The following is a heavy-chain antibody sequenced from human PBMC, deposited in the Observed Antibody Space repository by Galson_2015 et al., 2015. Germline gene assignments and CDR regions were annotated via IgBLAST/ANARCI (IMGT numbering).Heavy chain of an antibody. CDR1: GFTFSSYG. CDR2: ISYDGSNK. V-gene: IGHV3-30*18. Sequence: SLRLSCAASGFTFSSYGMHWVRQAPGKGLEWVAVISYDGSNKYYADSVKGRFTISRDNSKNTLYLQMNSLRAEDTAVYYCAKDRSSGITMVRGPMGYGMDVWGQGTTVTVSS. D-gene: IGHD3-10*01. CDR3: AKDRSSGITMVRGPMGYGMDV. J-gene: IGHJ6*02.